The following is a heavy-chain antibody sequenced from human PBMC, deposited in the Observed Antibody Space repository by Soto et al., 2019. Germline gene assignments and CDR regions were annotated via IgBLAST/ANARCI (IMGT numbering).Heavy chain of an antibody. J-gene: IGHJ6*02. Sequence: SETLSLTCTVSVCSVSSDTHYWSWIRQPPGKRLEWIGFIYSSGSTNYNPSLKSRVTMSVDTSKNQFSLKLRSVIVADTAVYHCARFVRSCSGTTCYTRADVWGQGTTVTVSS. CDR3: ARFVRSCSGTTCYTRADV. CDR2: IYSSGST. D-gene: IGHD2-2*02. CDR1: VCSVSSDTHY. V-gene: IGHV4-61*01.